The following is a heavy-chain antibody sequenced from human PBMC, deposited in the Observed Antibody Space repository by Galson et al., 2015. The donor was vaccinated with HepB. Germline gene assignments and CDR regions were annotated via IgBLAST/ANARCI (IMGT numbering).Heavy chain of an antibody. CDR3: ARVGRQQLVLDAFDI. V-gene: IGHV7-4-1*02. D-gene: IGHD6-13*01. Sequence: SVKVSCKASGYTFTSYAMSWVRQAPGQGLEWMGWINTNTGNPTYAQGFTGRFVFSLDTSVSTAYLQISSLEAEDTAVYYCARVGRQQLVLDAFDIWGQGTMVTVSS. CDR2: INTNTGNP. CDR1: GYTFTSYA. J-gene: IGHJ3*02.